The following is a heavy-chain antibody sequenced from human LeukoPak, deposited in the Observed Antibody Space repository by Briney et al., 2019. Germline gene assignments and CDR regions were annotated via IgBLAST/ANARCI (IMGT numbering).Heavy chain of an antibody. CDR2: ISGSGSNT. Sequence: PGGSLRLSCAASGFTFSSYAMSWVRQAPGKGLGWVSVISGSGSNTYYADSVKGRFTISRDNSKNSLYLQMNSLRAEDTAVYYCASPPGLYDYVWGSPPGFDPWGQGTLVTVSS. J-gene: IGHJ5*02. CDR3: ASPPGLYDYVWGSPPGFDP. CDR1: GFTFSSYA. D-gene: IGHD3-16*01. V-gene: IGHV3-23*01.